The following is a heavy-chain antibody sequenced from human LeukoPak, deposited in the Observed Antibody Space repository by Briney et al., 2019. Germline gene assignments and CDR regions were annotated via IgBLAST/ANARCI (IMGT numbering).Heavy chain of an antibody. CDR2: IYYSGST. CDR3: ARSPGWSYFGY. J-gene: IGHJ4*02. D-gene: IGHD3-3*01. CDR1: GGSISTYY. Sequence: SETLSLTCTVSGGSISTYYWSWIRQPPGKGLEWIAYIYYSGSTNYNPSLKSRVTISVDTSKNQFSLKLSSVTAADTAVYYCARSPGWSYFGYWGQGTLVTVSS. V-gene: IGHV4-59*01.